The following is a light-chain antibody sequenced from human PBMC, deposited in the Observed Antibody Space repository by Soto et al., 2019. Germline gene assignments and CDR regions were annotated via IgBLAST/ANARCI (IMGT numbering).Light chain of an antibody. CDR1: SIDVGDSDF. CDR2: VVT. V-gene: IGLV2-11*01. J-gene: IGLJ1*01. Sequence: QSALTQPRSVSGSPGQSVTISCTGTSIDVGDSDFVSWYQQHPGKAPKLMIYVVTKRPSGVPDRFSGSKSGNTASLTISGLQDEDEADYYCSSYTSTNTPYVFGTGTKVT. CDR3: SSYTSTNTPYV.